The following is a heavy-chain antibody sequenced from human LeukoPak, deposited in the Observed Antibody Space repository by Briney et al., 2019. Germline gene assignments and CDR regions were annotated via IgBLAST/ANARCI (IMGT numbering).Heavy chain of an antibody. Sequence: PSQTLSLTCTVSGASICSGGYYWSWIRQHPGKGLEWIGYIYYSGTTYYNPSLKSRITISVDTSKNHFSLKLSSVTAADTAVYYCARSLSGTYATFDSWGQGTVVTVSS. CDR1: GASICSGGYY. J-gene: IGHJ4*02. CDR3: ARSLSGTYATFDS. D-gene: IGHD1-26*01. V-gene: IGHV4-31*03. CDR2: IYYSGTT.